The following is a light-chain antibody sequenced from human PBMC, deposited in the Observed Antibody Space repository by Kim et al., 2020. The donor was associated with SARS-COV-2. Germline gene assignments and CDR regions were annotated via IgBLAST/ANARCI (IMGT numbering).Light chain of an antibody. J-gene: IGLJ1*01. CDR1: SSDVGSSNL. CDR2: EVR. V-gene: IGLV2-23*02. CDR3: CSYAGSTSFDV. Sequence: SITISFTGTSSDVGSSNLVSWYQQHPNKAPRLMIYEVRNRPSGVSNRFSGSKSGNTASLTISGLQAEDEADYYCCSYAGSTSFDVFGTGTKVTVL.